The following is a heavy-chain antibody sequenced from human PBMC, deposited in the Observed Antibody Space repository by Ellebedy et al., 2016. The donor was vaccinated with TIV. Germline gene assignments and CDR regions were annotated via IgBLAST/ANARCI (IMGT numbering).Heavy chain of an antibody. CDR3: ARGEVGVVPPANYYYFGMDV. V-gene: IGHV4-59*01. D-gene: IGHD2-2*01. CDR2: ISYSGTT. CDR1: GGSISNYY. Sequence: MPSETLSLTCTVSGGSISNYYWSWVRQPPGKGLEWIGYISYSGTTHYNPSLKSRVTISEDTSKSQVSLKMSPVTSADTAVYYCARGEVGVVPPANYYYFGMDVWGQGTTVTVSS. J-gene: IGHJ6*02.